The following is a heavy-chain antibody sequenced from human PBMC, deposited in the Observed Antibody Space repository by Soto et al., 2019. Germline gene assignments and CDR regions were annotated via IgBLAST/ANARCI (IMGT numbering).Heavy chain of an antibody. CDR1: GFSLDTWGVG. CDR2: IYWDDDK. J-gene: IGHJ4*02. V-gene: IGHV2-5*02. D-gene: IGHD3-16*01. Sequence: QITLKESGPTLVRPTQTLTLTCTVSGFSLDTWGVGVGWIRQSPGKAPEWLALIYWDDDKRYSPSLKNRLTITKVTSKNQVVLTVTNMDPVDTVTYYCARALGSWGSYYFDHWGQGTLVTVSS. CDR3: ARALGSWGSYYFDH.